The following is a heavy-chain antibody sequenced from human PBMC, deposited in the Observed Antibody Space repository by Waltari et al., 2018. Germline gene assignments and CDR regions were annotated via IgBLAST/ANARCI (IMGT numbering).Heavy chain of an antibody. V-gene: IGHV1-69*02. D-gene: IGHD4-17*01. J-gene: IGHJ4*02. CDR1: GGTFSSYT. CDR2: VIPFLGIA. Sequence: QVQLVQSGAEVKKPGSSVKVSCKASGGTFSSYTISWVRQAPGQGLEWMGRVIPFLGIANYVRKFQGRVTIPADKSTSTGYMELSSLRSEDTAVYYCARGATTTTGYFDYWGQGTLVTVSS. CDR3: ARGATTTTGYFDY.